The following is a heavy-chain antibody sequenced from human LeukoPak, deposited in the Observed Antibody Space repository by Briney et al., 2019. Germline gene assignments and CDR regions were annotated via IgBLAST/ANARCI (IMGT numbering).Heavy chain of an antibody. J-gene: IGHJ4*02. CDR3: ARSYSGSFLY. V-gene: IGHV4-38-2*02. Sequence: SETLSLTGTLSGYSICNGYYWGWIRQPPGKGLEFIGSVYHGGNTYYKASLKSRVTVSLGTSKNQFSLRLSSVAAADTAVYYCARSYSGSFLYWGQGSLVTVSS. D-gene: IGHD1-26*01. CDR1: GYSICNGYY. CDR2: VYHGGNT.